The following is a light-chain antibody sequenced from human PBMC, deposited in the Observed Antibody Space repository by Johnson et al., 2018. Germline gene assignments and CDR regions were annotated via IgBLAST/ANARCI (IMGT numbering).Light chain of an antibody. Sequence: QSVLTQPPSVSAAPGQKVTISCSGSSSNIVNNYVSWYQQLPGTAPKLLIYENNKRPSGIPDRFSGSKSGTSATLGITGLQNGDEADYYCGTWDSSLSAGNVFGTGTKVTVL. CDR2: ENN. CDR3: GTWDSSLSAGNV. CDR1: SSNIVNNY. V-gene: IGLV1-51*02. J-gene: IGLJ1*01.